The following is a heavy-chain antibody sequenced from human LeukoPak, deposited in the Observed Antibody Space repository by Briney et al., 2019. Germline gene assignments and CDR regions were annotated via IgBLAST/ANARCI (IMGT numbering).Heavy chain of an antibody. D-gene: IGHD6-25*01. CDR1: GYTFTDNG. CDR2: ISANSGKT. Sequence: ASVKVSCKASGYTFTDNGISWVRQAPGEGLEWMGWISANSGKTNYAQRFQGRVTMTRETSSSTVYMELRSLRSDDTAVYFCARTTSFTASGYDYWGQGTLVTVSS. V-gene: IGHV1-18*01. J-gene: IGHJ4*02. CDR3: ARTTSFTASGYDY.